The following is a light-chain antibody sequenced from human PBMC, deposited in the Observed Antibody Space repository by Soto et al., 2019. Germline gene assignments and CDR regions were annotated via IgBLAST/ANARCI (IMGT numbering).Light chain of an antibody. CDR2: EGS. CDR3: SSYTSSSTPRV. Sequence: QSALTQPASVSGSPGQSITISCTGTSSDVGSYNLVSWYQQHPGKAPKLMIYEGSKRPSGVSNRFSGSKSGNTASLTISGLQAEDEADYYCSSYTSSSTPRVFGTGTKVTVL. V-gene: IGLV2-14*02. J-gene: IGLJ1*01. CDR1: SSDVGSYNL.